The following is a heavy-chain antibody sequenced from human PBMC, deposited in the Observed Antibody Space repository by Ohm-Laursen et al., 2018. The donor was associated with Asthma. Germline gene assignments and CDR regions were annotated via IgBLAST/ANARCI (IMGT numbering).Heavy chain of an antibody. CDR2: ISSDGSNK. Sequence: SSLRLSCTASGFTFSSYAMHWVRQAPGKGLEWVAIISSDGSNKFHAESVKGRITPSRDNSKNTLYLEMNSLRAEDTAVYYCARRSKICYDTSHCFFDYWGQGTLVTVSS. V-gene: IGHV3-30*04. CDR3: ARRSKICYDTSHCFFDY. J-gene: IGHJ4*02. D-gene: IGHD2-2*01. CDR1: GFTFSSYA.